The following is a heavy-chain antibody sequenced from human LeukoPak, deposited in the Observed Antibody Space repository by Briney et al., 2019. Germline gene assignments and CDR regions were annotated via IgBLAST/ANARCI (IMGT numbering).Heavy chain of an antibody. CDR3: AIGRRDAYNFPFDY. J-gene: IGHJ4*02. CDR2: IGDDGDT. Sequence: GGSLRLSCVASGFTFNRHDMHWVRRATGKGLKWVSAIGDDGDTYYAGSVKGRFTTSREKAKNSLYLQMNSLTAGDTAVYYCAIGRRDAYNFPFDYWGQGTLVTVSS. CDR1: GFTFNRHD. D-gene: IGHD5-24*01. V-gene: IGHV3-13*01.